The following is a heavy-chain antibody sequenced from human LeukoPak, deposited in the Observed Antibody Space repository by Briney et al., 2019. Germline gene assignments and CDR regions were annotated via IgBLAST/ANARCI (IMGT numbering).Heavy chain of an antibody. CDR1: GFTFSGYE. J-gene: IGHJ4*02. Sequence: GGSLRLSCAASGFTFSGYEMNWVRQAPGKGLEWVSYISSSGSTIYYAGSVKGRFTISRDNAKNSLYLQMNSLRAEDTAVYYCASFMVRGVFDYWGQGTLVTVSS. D-gene: IGHD3-10*01. CDR3: ASFMVRGVFDY. V-gene: IGHV3-48*03. CDR2: ISSSGSTI.